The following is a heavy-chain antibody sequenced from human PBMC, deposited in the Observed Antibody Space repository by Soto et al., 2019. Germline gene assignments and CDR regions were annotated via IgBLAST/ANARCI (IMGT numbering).Heavy chain of an antibody. D-gene: IGHD4-17*01. CDR2: INHSGST. Sequence: SETLSCTCAVYGGPFSGYYWSRIRQLPGKGMEWIGVINHSGSTNYHPSLKSRVTISVDTSKNQFSLKLSSVTAAETAVYYGSRGGVTNLYYYYRMDVWGRVTTSTVAS. CDR3: SRGGVTNLYYYYRMDV. CDR1: GGPFSGYY. V-gene: IGHV4-34*01. J-gene: IGHJ6*01.